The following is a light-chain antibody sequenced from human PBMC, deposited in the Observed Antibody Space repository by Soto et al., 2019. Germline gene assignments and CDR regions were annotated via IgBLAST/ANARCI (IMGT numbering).Light chain of an antibody. CDR3: QQSYSSPYT. J-gene: IGKJ2*01. CDR1: HSISTY. CDR2: TTS. Sequence: IQLTQSPSSLSASVGDRVTITRRASHSISTYLNWYQQKPGKAPSLLIYTTSSLQSGVPSRFSGSGSGTDFTLTIGGLQPADFAIYYCQQSYSSPYTFGLGTKVQIK. V-gene: IGKV1-39*01.